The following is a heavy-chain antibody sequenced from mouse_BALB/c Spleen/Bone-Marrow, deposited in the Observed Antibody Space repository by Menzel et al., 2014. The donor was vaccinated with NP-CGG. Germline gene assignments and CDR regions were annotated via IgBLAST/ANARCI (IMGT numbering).Heavy chain of an antibody. CDR2: IDPANGNT. V-gene: IGHV14-3*02. CDR1: GFNIKDTY. J-gene: IGHJ3*01. D-gene: IGHD3-1*01. CDR3: ARRAARATGFAY. Sequence: VQLQQPGAELVKPGASVKLSCTASGFNIKDTYMHWVKRRPEQGLEWIGRIDPANGNTKYDPKFQGKATITADTSSNTAYLQLSSLTSEDTAVYYCARRAARATGFAYWGQGTLVTVSA.